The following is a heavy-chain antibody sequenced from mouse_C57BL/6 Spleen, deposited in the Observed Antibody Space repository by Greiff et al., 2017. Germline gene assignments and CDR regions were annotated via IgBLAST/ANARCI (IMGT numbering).Heavy chain of an antibody. CDR2: ISSGSSTI. Sequence: EVKVVESGGGLVKPGGSLKLSCAASGFTFSDYGMHWVRQAPEKGLEWVAYISSGSSTIYYADTVKGRFTISRDNAKNTLFLQMTSLRSEDTAMYYCARDYDGYYRYAMDYWGQGTSVTVSS. J-gene: IGHJ4*01. V-gene: IGHV5-17*01. CDR1: GFTFSDYG. D-gene: IGHD2-3*01. CDR3: ARDYDGYYRYAMDY.